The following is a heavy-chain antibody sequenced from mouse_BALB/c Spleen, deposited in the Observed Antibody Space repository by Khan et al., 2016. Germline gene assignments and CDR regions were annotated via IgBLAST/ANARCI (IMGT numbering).Heavy chain of an antibody. J-gene: IGHJ4*01. D-gene: IGHD2-12*01. V-gene: IGHV1S137*01. CDR2: ISTYYGDT. CDR1: GYTFTDYA. CDR3: AREGLNDDYAMDY. Sequence: QVQLQQSGAELVRPGVSVKISCKGSGYTFTDYAIHWVKQSHAKSLEWIGVISTYYGDTTYNQKFEGKATMTVDKSSSTAYLELARLTSEDSAIYYCAREGLNDDYAMDYWGQGTSVTVSS.